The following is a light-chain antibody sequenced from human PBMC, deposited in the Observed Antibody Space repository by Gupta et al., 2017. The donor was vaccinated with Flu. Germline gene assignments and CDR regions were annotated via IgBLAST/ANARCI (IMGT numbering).Light chain of an antibody. J-gene: IGKJ1*01. CDR2: GAS. CDR3: QQKNNWPQT. CDR1: QSVNSD. V-gene: IGKV3-15*01. Sequence: EIVMTQSPATLSVSPGERATLSCRASQSVNSDLVWYQQKPGQAPRLLIYGASTRVTGVPARFSGSGSGTEFTLTISSLQLEDFAVYYCQQKNNWPQTFGQGTKVEIK.